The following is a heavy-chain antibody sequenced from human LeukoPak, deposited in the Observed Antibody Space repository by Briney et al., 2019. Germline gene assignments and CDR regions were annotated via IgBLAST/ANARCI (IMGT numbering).Heavy chain of an antibody. Sequence: GGSLRLSCAASRFTFSSYAMHWVRQAPGKGLEWVAVISYDGSNKYYADSVKGRFTISRDNSKNTLYLQMNSLRAEDTAVYYCARGRRSWRGPNAFDIWGQGTMVTVSS. D-gene: IGHD1-26*01. CDR3: ARGRRSWRGPNAFDI. J-gene: IGHJ3*02. V-gene: IGHV3-30*04. CDR2: ISYDGSNK. CDR1: RFTFSSYA.